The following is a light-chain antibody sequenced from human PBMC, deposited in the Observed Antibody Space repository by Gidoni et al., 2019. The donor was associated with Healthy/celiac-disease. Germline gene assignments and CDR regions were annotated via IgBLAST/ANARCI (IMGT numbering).Light chain of an antibody. J-gene: IGKJ3*01. CDR1: QSLLHSNGYNY. Sequence: DIVMTQSPLSLPVTTGEPASISCRSSQSLLHSNGYNYLDWYLQKPGQSAQILSYLGSNRASGGPDRFSGSGAGTEFTRKSSRVEAEDVGVYYCMQARQTPFTCGPXTKVDIK. V-gene: IGKV2-28*01. CDR2: LGS. CDR3: MQARQTPFT.